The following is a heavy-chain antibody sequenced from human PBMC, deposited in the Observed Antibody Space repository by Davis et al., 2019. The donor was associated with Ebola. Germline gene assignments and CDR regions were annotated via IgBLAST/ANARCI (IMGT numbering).Heavy chain of an antibody. J-gene: IGHJ4*02. D-gene: IGHD4-17*01. CDR3: ARGHWAYGDYDDPFFDY. CDR2: IRYDGSYI. Sequence: GESLKISCAASGFTFKTYGMHWVRQAPGKGLEWVALIRYDGSYIYYVDSVRGRFTISRDNSKNALYLQMSSLRPEDMAVYYCARGHWAYGDYDDPFFDYWGQGTLVTVSS. CDR1: GFTFKTYG. V-gene: IGHV3-30*02.